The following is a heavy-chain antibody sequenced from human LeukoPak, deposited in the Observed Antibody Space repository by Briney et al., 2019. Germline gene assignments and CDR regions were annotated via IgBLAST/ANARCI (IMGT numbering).Heavy chain of an antibody. CDR1: GYSFTSYW. CDR2: IDPTDSNT. J-gene: IGHJ4*02. Sequence: AGESLKISCKGSGYSFTSYWISWVRQMPGKGLEWMGRIDPTDSNTVYSPSFQGHVTISADKSINTAYLQWSSLKASDTAIYYCARHALGGSGWYYFDYWGQGTLVTVSS. CDR3: ARHALGGSGWYYFDY. V-gene: IGHV5-10-1*01. D-gene: IGHD6-19*01.